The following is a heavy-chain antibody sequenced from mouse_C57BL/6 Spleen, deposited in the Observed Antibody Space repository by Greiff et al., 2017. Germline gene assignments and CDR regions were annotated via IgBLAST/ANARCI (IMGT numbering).Heavy chain of an antibody. J-gene: IGHJ4*01. CDR1: GFTFSDYG. CDR2: ISSGSSTI. CDR3: ATRQLRWYAMDY. Sequence: EVMLVESGGGLVKPGGSLKLSCAASGFTFSDYGMHWVRQAPEKGLEWVAYISSGSSTIYYADTVKGRFTIARDNAKNTLFLQMTSLRSEDTAMYYCATRQLRWYAMDYWGQGTSVTVSS. V-gene: IGHV5-17*01. D-gene: IGHD3-2*02.